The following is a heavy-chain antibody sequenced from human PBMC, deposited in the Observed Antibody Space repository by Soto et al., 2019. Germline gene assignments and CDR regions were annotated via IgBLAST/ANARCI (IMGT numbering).Heavy chain of an antibody. CDR2: IYYSGST. CDR1: GGSSSDFY. J-gene: IGHJ4*02. CDR3: ARVGGLAARTFDY. V-gene: IGHV4-59*01. Sequence: LETLSLTCSVAGGSSSDFYGSWIRQPPGKGLEWIGYIYYSGSTNYNPSLKSRVTISVDTSKNQFSLNLRSMSPADTAVYYCARVGGLAARTFDYWGPGTLVTVSS. D-gene: IGHD6-6*01.